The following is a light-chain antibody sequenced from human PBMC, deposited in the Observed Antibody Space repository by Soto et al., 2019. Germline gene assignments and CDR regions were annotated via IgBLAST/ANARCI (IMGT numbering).Light chain of an antibody. CDR3: SSYAGSNNFVV. CDR2: EVS. V-gene: IGLV2-8*01. Sequence: QSALTQPPSASGSPGQSVAISCTGTSSDVGGYNHVSWYQHHPGKAPKLMIYEVSKRPSGVPDRFSGSKSGNTASLTVSGLQAEDEADYYCSSYAGSNNFVVFGGGTKLTVL. J-gene: IGLJ2*01. CDR1: SSDVGGYNH.